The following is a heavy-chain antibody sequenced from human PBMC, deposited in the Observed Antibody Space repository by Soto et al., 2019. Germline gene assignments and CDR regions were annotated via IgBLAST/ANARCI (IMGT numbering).Heavy chain of an antibody. V-gene: IGHV3-23*01. J-gene: IGHJ4*02. CDR1: GFTFSSYA. CDR2: ISANGRNT. D-gene: IGHD5-18*01. Sequence: EVHLLESGGNVVQPGGSLRLSCAASGFTFSSYAMNWVRQAPGKGLEWVSSISANGRNTYYADAVQGRFTISRDRSKNTLYLQLASLRVEATAIYYCEKDLSSLGWLALGAPFDSWGQGTLVTVSS. CDR3: EKDLSSLGWLALGAPFDS.